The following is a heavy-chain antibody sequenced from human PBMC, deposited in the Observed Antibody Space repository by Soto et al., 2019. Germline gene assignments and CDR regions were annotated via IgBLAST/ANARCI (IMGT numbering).Heavy chain of an antibody. CDR3: AKDRGFGEYLFDS. CDR2: LSYDGHNE. D-gene: IGHD3-10*01. CDR1: GVAFSTYG. V-gene: IGHV3-30*18. Sequence: QVQLVESGGAVVQPGTSLRLSCAASGVAFSTYGVHWVRQAPGKGLEWVAILSYDGHNEYYTDSVKGRFTISRDTSRNTLYLQMDRLRPDDTAMYYCAKDRGFGEYLFDSWGQGTLVTVSS. J-gene: IGHJ4*02.